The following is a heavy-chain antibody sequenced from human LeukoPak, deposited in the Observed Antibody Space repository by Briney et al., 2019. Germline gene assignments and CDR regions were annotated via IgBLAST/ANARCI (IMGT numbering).Heavy chain of an antibody. D-gene: IGHD2-15*01. CDR2: INPNSGGT. V-gene: IGHV1-2*02. Sequence: ASVKVSCKASGYTFTSYAMNWVRQAPGQGLEWMGWINPNSGGTNYAQKFQGRVTMTRDTSISTAYMELSRLRSDDTAVYYCASSGYFHYYYTDVWGKGTTVTISS. J-gene: IGHJ6*03. CDR3: ASSGYFHYYYTDV. CDR1: GYTFTSYA.